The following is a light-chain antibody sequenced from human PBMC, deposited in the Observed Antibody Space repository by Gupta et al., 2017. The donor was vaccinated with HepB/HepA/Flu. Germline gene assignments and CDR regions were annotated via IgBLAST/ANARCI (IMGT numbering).Light chain of an antibody. CDR1: SGSIASNY. Sequence: NFMLTQPHSVSESPGKTATISCTRSSGSIASNYVQWYQQRPGSAPTTVIYDDNQRPSGVPDRFSGSIDSSSNSASLTISGLKPEDEADYYCQSLDSSYKGVVFGGGTQLTVL. V-gene: IGLV6-57*03. CDR2: DDN. CDR3: QSLDSSYKGVV. J-gene: IGLJ7*01.